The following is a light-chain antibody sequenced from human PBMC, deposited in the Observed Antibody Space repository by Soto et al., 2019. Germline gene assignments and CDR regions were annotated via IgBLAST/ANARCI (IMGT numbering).Light chain of an antibody. CDR2: GSS. CDR3: QQYGSSPPYT. CDR1: QSVTNNY. Sequence: EVVLTQPPGTLSLSPGERATLSCRASQSVTNNYFAWYQQKPGQAPRLLIFGSSDRATGIPDRFSGSGSGTDFTLTISRLEPEDFAVYYCQQYGSSPPYTFGQGTKLEIK. V-gene: IGKV3-20*01. J-gene: IGKJ2*01.